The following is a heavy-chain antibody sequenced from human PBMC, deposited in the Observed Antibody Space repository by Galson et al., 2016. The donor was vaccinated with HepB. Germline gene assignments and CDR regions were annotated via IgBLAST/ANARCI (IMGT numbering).Heavy chain of an antibody. J-gene: IGHJ4*02. CDR1: GDSVSSDSAA. CDR3: AREVPHYYGSGTLLD. Sequence: CAISGDSVSSDSAAWDWIRQSPSRGLEWLGRTYYRYKWYYEYAVSVKSRVTINPDTSKNQFSLQLDSVTPEDTAVYYCAREVPHYYGSGTLLDWGQGTLVTVSS. D-gene: IGHD3-10*01. V-gene: IGHV6-1*01. CDR2: TYYRYKWYY.